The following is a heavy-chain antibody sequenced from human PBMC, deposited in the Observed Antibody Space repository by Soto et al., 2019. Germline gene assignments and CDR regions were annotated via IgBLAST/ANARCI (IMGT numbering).Heavy chain of an antibody. J-gene: IGHJ4*02. CDR1: GFTFDEHS. V-gene: IGHV3-9*01. CDR2: INYNGGRV. CDR3: SKGRPRYSGLDTDFDA. D-gene: IGHD5-12*01. Sequence: EVRLVESGGGFVQPGRSLRLSCTVSGFTFDEHSMHWVRQAPGKGLEWVSGINYNGGRVAYVDSVRGRFTIARDNANNSLFRQRNSLRPEDTGLDFCSKGRPRYSGLDTDFDAWGQGTPVTVSS.